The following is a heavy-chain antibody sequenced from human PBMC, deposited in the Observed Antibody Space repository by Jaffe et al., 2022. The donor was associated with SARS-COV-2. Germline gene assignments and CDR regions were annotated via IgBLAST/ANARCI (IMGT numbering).Heavy chain of an antibody. CDR3: ARQIYDFWSDTQYGMDV. Sequence: EVQLVESGGGLVKPGGSLRLSCAASGFTFSSYSMNWVRQAPGKGLEWVSSISSSSSYIYYADSVKGRFTISRDNAKNSLYLQMNSLRAEDTAVYYCARQIYDFWSDTQYGMDVWGQGTTVTVSS. J-gene: IGHJ6*02. V-gene: IGHV3-21*01. CDR2: ISSSSSYI. CDR1: GFTFSSYS. D-gene: IGHD3-3*01.